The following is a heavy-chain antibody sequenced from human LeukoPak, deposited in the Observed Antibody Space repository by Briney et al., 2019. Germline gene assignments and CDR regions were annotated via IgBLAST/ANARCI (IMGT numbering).Heavy chain of an antibody. CDR2: IYYSGST. V-gene: IGHV4-34*01. J-gene: IGHJ5*02. Sequence: SETLSLTCAVYGGSFSGYYWSWIRQPPGKGLEWIGSIYYSGSTYYNPSLKSRVTISVDTSKNQFPLKLSSVTAADTAVYYCAREWQLGWFDPWGQGTLVTVSS. CDR1: GGSFSGYY. CDR3: AREWQLGWFDP. D-gene: IGHD6-6*01.